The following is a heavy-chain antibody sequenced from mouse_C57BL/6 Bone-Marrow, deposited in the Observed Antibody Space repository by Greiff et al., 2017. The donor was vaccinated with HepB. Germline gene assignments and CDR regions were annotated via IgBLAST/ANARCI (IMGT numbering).Heavy chain of an antibody. Sequence: VQLQQPGAELVKPGASVKLSCKASGYTFTSYWMQWVKQRPGQGLEWIGEIDPSDSYTNYNQKFKGKATLTVDTSSSTAYMQLSSLTSEDSAVYYCARPPHSNYPAGFAYWGQGTLVTVSA. CDR3: ARPPHSNYPAGFAY. CDR2: IDPSDSYT. CDR1: GYTFTSYW. V-gene: IGHV1-50*01. J-gene: IGHJ3*01. D-gene: IGHD2-5*01.